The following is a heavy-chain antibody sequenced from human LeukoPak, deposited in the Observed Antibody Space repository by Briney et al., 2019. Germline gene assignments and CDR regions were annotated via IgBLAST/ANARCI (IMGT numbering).Heavy chain of an antibody. V-gene: IGHV3-48*01. D-gene: IGHD4-11*01. CDR3: ARDYSVNYSDY. CDR1: GFTFSSYS. CDR2: ISSSSSTI. Sequence: GGSLRLSCAASGFTFSSYSMNWGRQAPGKGLEWVSYISSSSSTIYYADSVKGRFTISRDNAKNSLYLQMDSLRAEDTAVYYCARDYSVNYSDYWGQGTLVTVSS. J-gene: IGHJ4*02.